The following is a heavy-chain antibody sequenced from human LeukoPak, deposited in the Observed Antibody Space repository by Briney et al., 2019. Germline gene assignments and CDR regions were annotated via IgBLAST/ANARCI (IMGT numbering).Heavy chain of an antibody. CDR3: ARESYYYGSGSYPALDY. CDR1: GYTFTSYG. D-gene: IGHD3-10*01. CDR2: ISAYNGNT. V-gene: IGHV1-18*01. J-gene: IGHJ4*02. Sequence: ASVKVSCKSSGYTFTSYGISWVRQAPGQGLEWMGWISAYNGNTNYAQKLQGRVTMTTDTSTSTAYMELRSLRSDDTAVYYCARESYYYGSGSYPALDYWGQGTLVTVSS.